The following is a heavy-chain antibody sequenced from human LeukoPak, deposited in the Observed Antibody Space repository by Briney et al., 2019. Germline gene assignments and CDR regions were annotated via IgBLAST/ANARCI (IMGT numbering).Heavy chain of an antibody. CDR2: INHSGST. CDR1: GGSFSGYY. CDR3: ARHPLPRWGFDY. V-gene: IGHV4-34*01. D-gene: IGHD1-26*01. J-gene: IGHJ4*02. Sequence: SGTLSLTCAVYGGSFSGYYWSWIRQPPGKGLEWIGEINHSGSTNYNPSLKSRVTISVDTSKNQFSLKLSSVTAADTAVYYCARHPLPRWGFDYWGQGTLVTVSS.